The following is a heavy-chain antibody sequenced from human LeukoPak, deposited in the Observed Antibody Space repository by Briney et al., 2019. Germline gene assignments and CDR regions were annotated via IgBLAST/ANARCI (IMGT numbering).Heavy chain of an antibody. CDR2: ISAGSSTK. J-gene: IGHJ4*02. D-gene: IGHD3-22*01. V-gene: IGHV3-48*02. CDR1: GFTFSSYS. Sequence: GGSLRLSCAASGFTFSSYSMNWVRQAPGRGLEWVSYISAGSSTKYYADSVKGRFTISRGNARNSLYLQMNSLRDEDTAVYYCARGVYYDSSGLIWGQGTLVTVSS. CDR3: ARGVYYDSSGLI.